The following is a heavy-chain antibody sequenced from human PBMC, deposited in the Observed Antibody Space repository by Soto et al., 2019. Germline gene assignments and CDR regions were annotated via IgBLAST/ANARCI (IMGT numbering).Heavy chain of an antibody. J-gene: IGHJ3*02. V-gene: IGHV3-23*01. Sequence: EVQLLESGGGLVQPGGSLRLSCAASGFTFSTYAMTWVRQAPAQGLEWVSGISGSGGSTYYADSVKGRFTISRDSSKNTLYLQIDSLRAEDTAVYYCAKKTDSSSPWGALDIWGQGTMVSVFS. CDR1: GFTFSTYA. CDR3: AKKTDSSSPWGALDI. CDR2: ISGSGGST. D-gene: IGHD6-6*01.